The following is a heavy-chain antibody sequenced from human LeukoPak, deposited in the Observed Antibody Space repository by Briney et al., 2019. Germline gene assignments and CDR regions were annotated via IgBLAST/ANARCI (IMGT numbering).Heavy chain of an antibody. V-gene: IGHV3-66*01. D-gene: IGHD3-3*01. CDR3: ARDAPNYDFWSGYYDW. Sequence: GGSLRLSCAASGFTVSSNYMSWVRQAPGKGLEWVSVIYSGGRTYYADSVKGRFTISRDNSKNTLYLQMNSLRAEDTAVYYCARDAPNYDFWSGYYDWWGQGTLVTVSS. CDR2: IYSGGRT. CDR1: GFTVSSNY. J-gene: IGHJ4*02.